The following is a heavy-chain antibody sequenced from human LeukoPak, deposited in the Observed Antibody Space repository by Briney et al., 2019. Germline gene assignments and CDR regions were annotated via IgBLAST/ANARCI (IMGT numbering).Heavy chain of an antibody. Sequence: PSGTLSLTCVVSGGSVSTTHWWTWVRQPPGKGLEWIGVIFHSGTTNYNPSLKSRVTISVDKSKNQFSLRLRSVTAADTAVYYCARDQWLLRGGDHDAFDIWGQGTMVTVSS. V-gene: IGHV4-4*02. CDR2: IFHSGTT. J-gene: IGHJ3*02. CDR1: GGSVSTTHW. CDR3: ARDQWLLRGGDHDAFDI. D-gene: IGHD6-19*01.